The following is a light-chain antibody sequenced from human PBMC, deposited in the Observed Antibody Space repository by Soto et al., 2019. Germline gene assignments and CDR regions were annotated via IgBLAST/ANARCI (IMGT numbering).Light chain of an antibody. J-gene: IGKJ4*01. CDR3: MQYSQCPLT. CDR1: QSLVHSDGNSY. Sequence: LTQTPLSSRVTLAHPAPISFGSHQSLVHSDGNSYLSWLQQRPGQPPRLLIYKISNRFSGVPDRFSGSGARTDFTLKISRVEHEDVGIYYCMQYSQCPLTFGGGTRVDI. V-gene: IGKV2-24*01. CDR2: KIS.